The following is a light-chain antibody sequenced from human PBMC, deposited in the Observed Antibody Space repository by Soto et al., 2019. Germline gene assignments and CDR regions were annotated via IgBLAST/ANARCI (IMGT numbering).Light chain of an antibody. V-gene: IGLV2-8*01. CDR3: SSHAGSNNLV. J-gene: IGLJ3*02. CDR1: ISDIGGYNY. Sequence: QSALTQPASISGSPGQSITISCTGTISDIGGYNYVSWYQHHPGKAPKFLIYEVSRRPFGVPDRFSGSKSGNTASLTVSGLQAEDEADYYCSSHAGSNNLVFGGGTKLTVL. CDR2: EVS.